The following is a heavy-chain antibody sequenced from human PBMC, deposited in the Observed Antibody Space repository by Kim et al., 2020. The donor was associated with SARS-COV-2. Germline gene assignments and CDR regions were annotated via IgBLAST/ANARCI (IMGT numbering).Heavy chain of an antibody. CDR1: GFMLDDYG. J-gene: IGHJ3*02. D-gene: IGHD2-15*01. CDR3: SRGIRVMLRDGFDI. Sequence: GGSLRLSCTASGFMLDDYGMSWVRQAPGKGLVWVGLIRSKANGGTSEYAASVKGRFTISRDESKSIAYLQMNSLKSEDTAVYYCSRGIRVMLRDGFDIWGQGTTVTVSS. CDR2: IRSKANGGTS. V-gene: IGHV3-49*04.